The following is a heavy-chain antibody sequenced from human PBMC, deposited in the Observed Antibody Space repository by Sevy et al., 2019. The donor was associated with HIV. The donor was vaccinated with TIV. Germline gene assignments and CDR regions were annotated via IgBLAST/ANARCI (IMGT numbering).Heavy chain of an antibody. V-gene: IGHV3-23*01. J-gene: IGHJ4*02. Sequence: GGSLRLSCAASGFTFSKYSMSWVRQPPGKGLEWVSTLSFGCGEINHADAVRGRLTISRDNSKSSVYLQMNNLRPDDTDVYYCAREGCTKPHDYWGQGTLVTVSS. CDR1: GFTFSKYS. CDR3: AREGCTKPHDY. D-gene: IGHD2-8*01. CDR2: LSFGCGEI.